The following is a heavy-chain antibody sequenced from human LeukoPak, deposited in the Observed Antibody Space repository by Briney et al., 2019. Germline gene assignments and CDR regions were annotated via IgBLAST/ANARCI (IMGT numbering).Heavy chain of an antibody. D-gene: IGHD2-2*01. CDR1: GGTFSSYA. Sequence: ASVKVSCKASGGTFSSYAISWVRQAPGQGLEWMGGIIPIFGTANYAQKLQGRVTMTTDTSTSTAYMELRSLRSDDTAVYYCARDGVPAAMDYWGQGTLVTVSS. V-gene: IGHV1-69*05. J-gene: IGHJ4*02. CDR3: ARDGVPAAMDY. CDR2: IIPIFGTA.